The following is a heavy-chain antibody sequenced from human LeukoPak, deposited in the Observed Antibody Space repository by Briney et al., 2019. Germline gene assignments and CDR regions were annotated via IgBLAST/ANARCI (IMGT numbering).Heavy chain of an antibody. CDR3: AREPRSPGGRGRPFDF. J-gene: IGHJ4*02. V-gene: IGHV4-59*01. Sequence: SETLSLTCTVAGGSISSYFWSWIRQPPGKGLEWVGYIYYSGTTNYNPSLKSRVTISVDTSKNQFSLRLSSVTAADTAVYYCAREPRSPGGRGRPFDFWGQGTLVTVSS. D-gene: IGHD2-15*01. CDR1: GGSISSYF. CDR2: IYYSGTT.